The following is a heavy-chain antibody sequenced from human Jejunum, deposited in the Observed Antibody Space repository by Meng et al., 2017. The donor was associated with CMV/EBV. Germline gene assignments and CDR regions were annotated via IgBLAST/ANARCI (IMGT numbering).Heavy chain of an antibody. CDR2: IRGKAHSYAT. J-gene: IGHJ4*02. Sequence: FTLVGSAVHWVRQASGKGLEWVGRIRGKAHSYATAYTASVKGRFTISRDDSKNTAYLEMNSLKTEDTAVYYCTRADSSNYGTLFDYWGQGTLVTVSS. CDR1: FTLVGSA. D-gene: IGHD4-11*01. CDR3: TRADSSNYGTLFDY. V-gene: IGHV3-73*01.